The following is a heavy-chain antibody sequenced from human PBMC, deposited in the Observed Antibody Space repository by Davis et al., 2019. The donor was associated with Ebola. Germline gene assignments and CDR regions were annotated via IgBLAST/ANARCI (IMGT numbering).Heavy chain of an antibody. V-gene: IGHV3-11*06. J-gene: IGHJ6*02. CDR3: ARDLGSSPSLYYYGMDV. Sequence: GGSLRLSCAASGFTFSDYYMSWIRQAPGKGLEWVSYISSSSSYTNYADSVKGRFTISRDNAKNSLYLQMNSLRAEDTAVYYCARDLGSSPSLYYYGMDVWGQGTTVTVSS. CDR2: ISSSSSYT. D-gene: IGHD6-6*01. CDR1: GFTFSDYY.